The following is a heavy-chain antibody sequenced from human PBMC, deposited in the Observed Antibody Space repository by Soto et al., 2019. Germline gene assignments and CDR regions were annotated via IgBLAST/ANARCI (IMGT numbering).Heavy chain of an antibody. Sequence: QLQLQESGPGLVKPSETLSLTCTVSGGSIKNTGANWGLVRQPPGKGLEWIGSVYYTGTTYYNPSLQSRVTISIDTSKNQYSLSVNSVAAADTAVYYCATHTSGSRNGPHTWGQGTLVTVSS. D-gene: IGHD1-26*01. CDR2: VYYTGTT. CDR1: GGSIKNTGAN. CDR3: ATHTSGSRNGPHT. V-gene: IGHV4-39*01. J-gene: IGHJ5*02.